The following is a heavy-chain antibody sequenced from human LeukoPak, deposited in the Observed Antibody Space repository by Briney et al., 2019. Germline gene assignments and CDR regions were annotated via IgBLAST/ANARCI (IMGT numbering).Heavy chain of an antibody. J-gene: IGHJ5*02. CDR1: GGSISSYY. CDR3: ARGGRVVPAARTWSWFDP. Sequence: SETLSLTCTVSGGSISSYYWSWIRQPAGKGLEWIGRIYTSGSTNYNPSLKSRVTMSVDTSKNQFSLKLSSVTAADTAVYYCARGGRVVPAARTWSWFDPWGQGTLVTVSS. CDR2: IYTSGST. D-gene: IGHD2-2*01. V-gene: IGHV4-4*07.